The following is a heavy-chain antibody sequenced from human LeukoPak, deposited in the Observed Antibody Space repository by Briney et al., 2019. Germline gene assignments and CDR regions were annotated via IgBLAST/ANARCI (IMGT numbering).Heavy chain of an antibody. CDR2: INHSGST. V-gene: IGHV4-34*01. D-gene: IGHD3-3*01. J-gene: IGHJ4*02. CDR3: ARAPIQLGAYYDFWSGYYRNYYFDY. CDR1: VGSFSGYY. Sequence: SETLSLTCAVYVGSFSGYYWSWIRQPPWKGLEWIGEINHSGSTNYNPSLKSRVTISVDTSKNQFSLKLSSVTAADTAVYYCARAPIQLGAYYDFWSGYYRNYYFDYWGQGTLVTVSS.